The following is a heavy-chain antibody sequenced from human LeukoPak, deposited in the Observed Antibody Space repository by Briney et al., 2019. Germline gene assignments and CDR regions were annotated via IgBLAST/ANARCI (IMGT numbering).Heavy chain of an antibody. CDR2: IYYSGST. CDR3: ARDRPSPSHDFWSGYYNFGFDY. J-gene: IGHJ4*02. V-gene: IGHV4-39*07. CDR1: GGSISSSSYY. Sequence: SETLSLTCTVSGGSISSSSYYWGWIRQPPGKGLEWIGSIYYSGSTYYNPSLKSRVTISVDTSKNQFSLKLSSVTAADTAVYYCARDRPSPSHDFWSGYYNFGFDYWGQGTLVTVSS. D-gene: IGHD3-3*01.